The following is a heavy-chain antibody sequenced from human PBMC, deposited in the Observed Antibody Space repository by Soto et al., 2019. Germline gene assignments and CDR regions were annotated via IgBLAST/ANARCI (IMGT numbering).Heavy chain of an antibody. CDR2: ISAYNGNT. Sequence: ASVKVSRKASGYTFTSYGISWVRQAPGQGLEWMGWISAYNGNTNYAQKLQGRVTMTTDTSTSTAYMELRSLRSDDTAVYYCVSDGYDSSGYYYYLYWGQGTLVTVSS. V-gene: IGHV1-18*01. D-gene: IGHD3-22*01. J-gene: IGHJ4*02. CDR1: GYTFTSYG. CDR3: VSDGYDSSGYYYYLY.